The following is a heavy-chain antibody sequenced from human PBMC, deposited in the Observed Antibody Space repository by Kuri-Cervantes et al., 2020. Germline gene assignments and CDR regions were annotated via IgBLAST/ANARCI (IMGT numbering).Heavy chain of an antibody. Sequence: GESLKISCAASGFTFSSYSMNWVRQAPGKGLEWVSSISSSSSYIYYADSVKGRFTISRDNAKNSLYLQMNSLRAEDTAVYYCAKGPPRCSGCQKGYFDYWGQGTLVTVSS. CDR2: ISSSSSYI. V-gene: IGHV3-21*01. D-gene: IGHD6-19*01. CDR3: AKGPPRCSGCQKGYFDY. CDR1: GFTFSSYS. J-gene: IGHJ4*02.